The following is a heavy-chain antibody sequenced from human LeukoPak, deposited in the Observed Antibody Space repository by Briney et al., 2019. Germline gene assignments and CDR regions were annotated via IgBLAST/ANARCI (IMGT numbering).Heavy chain of an antibody. CDR1: GXTFSSYW. D-gene: IGHD1-26*01. J-gene: IGHJ4*02. Sequence: GGSLRLSCAASGXTFSSYWMSWVRQAPGKGLEWVANIKQDGSEKYYVDSVKGRFTISRDNAKNSLYLQMNSLRAEDTAVYYCARENLSGSYFNHYFDYWAREPWSPSPQ. CDR3: ARENLSGSYFNHYFDY. V-gene: IGHV3-7*04. CDR2: IKQDGSEK.